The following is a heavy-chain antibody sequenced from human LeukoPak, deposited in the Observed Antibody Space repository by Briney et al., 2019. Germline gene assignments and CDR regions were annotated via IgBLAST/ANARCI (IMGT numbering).Heavy chain of an antibody. CDR2: IYHSGGT. CDR3: ARVGSGWPGYFFDD. CDR1: GASITSYY. V-gene: IGHV4-59*01. Sequence: SETLSLTCSVSGASITSYYWTWIRQPPGKGLEWIGYIYHSGGTNYNPSLKSRVSISVDPSDNHFSLKLHSVTPADTAVYYCARVGSGWPGYFFDDWGQGTLVTVST. D-gene: IGHD6-19*01. J-gene: IGHJ4*02.